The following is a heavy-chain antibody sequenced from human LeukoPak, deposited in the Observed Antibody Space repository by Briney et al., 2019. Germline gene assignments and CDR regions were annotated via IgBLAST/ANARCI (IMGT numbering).Heavy chain of an antibody. J-gene: IGHJ4*02. D-gene: IGHD3-22*01. CDR2: VNHSGGT. CDR3: AREGHYYDSSGYYY. CDR1: GGSFSGYY. V-gene: IGHV4-34*01. Sequence: PSETLSLTCAVYGGSFSGYYWSWIRQPPGKGLEWIGEVNHSGGTNYNPSLKSRVTISVDTSKNQFSLKLSSVTAADTAVYYCAREGHYYDSSGYYYWGQGTLVTVSS.